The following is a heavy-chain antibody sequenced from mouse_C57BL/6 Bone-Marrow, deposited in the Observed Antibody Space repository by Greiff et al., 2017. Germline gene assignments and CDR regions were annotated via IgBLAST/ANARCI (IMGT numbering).Heavy chain of an antibody. Sequence: DAGGGLVQPKGSLKLSCAASGFTFNTYALHWVRQAPGKGLEWVARIRSKSSNYATYYADSVKDRFTISRDDSQSMLYLQMNNLTTEDTAMYYCVRNYYYGSRTGFAYWGQGTLVTVSA. CDR1: GFTFNTYA. J-gene: IGHJ3*01. CDR2: IRSKSSNYAT. CDR3: VRNYYYGSRTGFAY. D-gene: IGHD1-1*01. V-gene: IGHV10-3*01.